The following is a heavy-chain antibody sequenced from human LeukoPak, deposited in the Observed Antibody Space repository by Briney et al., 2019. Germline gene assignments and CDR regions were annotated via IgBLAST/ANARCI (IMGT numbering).Heavy chain of an antibody. J-gene: IGHJ3*02. CDR3: AKEYGDSRDAFDI. CDR1: GFTFSSDA. CDR2: ISGSGGST. V-gene: IGHV3-23*01. Sequence: GVSLRLSCAASGFTFSSDAMSWVRQAPGKGLEWVSAISGSGGSTYYADSVKGRLTISRDNSKNTLYLQMNSLRAEDTAVYYRAKEYGDSRDAFDIWGQGTMVTVSS. D-gene: IGHD4-17*01.